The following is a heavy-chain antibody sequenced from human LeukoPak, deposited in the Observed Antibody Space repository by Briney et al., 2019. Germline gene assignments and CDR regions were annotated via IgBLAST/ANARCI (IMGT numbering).Heavy chain of an antibody. CDR2: IYYSGST. V-gene: IGHV4-59*08. CDR3: VRHLDI. Sequence: SETLSLTCTVSGGSINSYYWSWIRQPPGKGLEWIGYIYYSGSTNYNPSLKNRVTISVDTSNNKFSLKLTSLTAADTAVYYCVRHLDIWGQGTMVTVSS. CDR1: GGSINSYY. J-gene: IGHJ3*02.